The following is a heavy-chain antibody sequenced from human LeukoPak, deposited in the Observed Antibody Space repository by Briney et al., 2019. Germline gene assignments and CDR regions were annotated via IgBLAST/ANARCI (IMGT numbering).Heavy chain of an antibody. CDR2: ISSSSSTI. Sequence: GGSLRLSCAASGFTFSSYSMNWVRQAPGKGLEWGSYISSSSSTIYYADSVKGRFNISRDNAKNSLYLQMNSLRAEDTAVYYCARDPAYYYDSSGYYDYWGQGTLVTVSS. CDR1: GFTFSSYS. V-gene: IGHV3-48*04. D-gene: IGHD3-22*01. CDR3: ARDPAYYYDSSGYYDY. J-gene: IGHJ4*02.